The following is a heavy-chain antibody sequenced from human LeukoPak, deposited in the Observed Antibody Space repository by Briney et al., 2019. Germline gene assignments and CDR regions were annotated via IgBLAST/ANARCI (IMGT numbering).Heavy chain of an antibody. Sequence: SETLSLTCTVSGGSISSYYWSWIRQPPGKELEWIGYIYYSGSTNYNPSLKSRVTISVDTSKNQFSLKLSSVTAADTAVYYCARTPPHCSGGSCYLSYYYYGMDVWGQGTTVTVSS. CDR2: IYYSGST. CDR3: ARTPPHCSGGSCYLSYYYYGMDV. J-gene: IGHJ6*02. V-gene: IGHV4-59*01. D-gene: IGHD2-15*01. CDR1: GGSISSYY.